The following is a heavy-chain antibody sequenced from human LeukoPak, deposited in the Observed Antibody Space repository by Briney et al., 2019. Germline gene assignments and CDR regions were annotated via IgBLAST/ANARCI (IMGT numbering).Heavy chain of an antibody. Sequence: ASVTVSCKASGYSFTSYAVSWVRQAPGQGLEYLGYISAYNGNTNYAHNLQGRVTMTTDTSTTTVYMELRSLRSDDTAVYYCARGLPSYGEQADYWGQGTLVTVSS. CDR3: ARGLPSYGEQADY. D-gene: IGHD3-16*01. J-gene: IGHJ4*02. CDR2: ISAYNGNT. CDR1: GYSFTSYA. V-gene: IGHV1-18*01.